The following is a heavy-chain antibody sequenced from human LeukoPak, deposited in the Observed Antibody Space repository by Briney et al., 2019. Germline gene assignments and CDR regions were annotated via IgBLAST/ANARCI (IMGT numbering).Heavy chain of an antibody. D-gene: IGHD4-17*01. CDR2: IKQDGSEK. CDR3: AREGQYGDYPNWFDP. V-gene: IGHV3-7*01. CDR1: GFTFSSYW. Sequence: GGSLRLSCAASGFTFSSYWMSWVRQAPGKGLEWVANIKQDGSEKYYVDSVKGRFTISRDNAKNSLYLQMNSLRAEDTAVYYCAREGQYGDYPNWFDPWGQGTLVTVSS. J-gene: IGHJ5*02.